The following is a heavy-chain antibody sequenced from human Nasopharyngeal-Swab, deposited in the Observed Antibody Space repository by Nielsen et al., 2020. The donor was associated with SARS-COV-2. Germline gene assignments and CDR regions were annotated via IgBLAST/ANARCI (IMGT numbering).Heavy chain of an antibody. D-gene: IGHD3-10*01. Sequence: GESLKISCAASGFSVSSNYMSWVRQAPGKGLEWASVIYSGGSTYYADSVKGRFTISRDNSKNTLYLQMNSLRAEDTAVYYCARAPRFGELFTDYYYYGMDVWGQGTTVTVSS. CDR1: GFSVSSNY. CDR3: ARAPRFGELFTDYYYYGMDV. CDR2: IYSGGST. J-gene: IGHJ6*02. V-gene: IGHV3-53*01.